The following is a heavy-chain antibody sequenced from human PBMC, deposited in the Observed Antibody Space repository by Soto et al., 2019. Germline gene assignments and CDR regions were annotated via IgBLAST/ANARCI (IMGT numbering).Heavy chain of an antibody. CDR2: TYSVGST. CDR3: AHGRNWGDCDY. Sequence: EVQLVETGGGLIQPGGSLRLSCAASGITVSTYYMTWVRQVPGQGLEWVSVTYSVGSTYYADSVKGRFTISRDNSKNTLHLQMNSLRAEDTAVYYCAHGRNWGDCDYWGQGTLVTVSS. D-gene: IGHD7-27*01. CDR1: GITVSTYY. J-gene: IGHJ4*02. V-gene: IGHV3-53*02.